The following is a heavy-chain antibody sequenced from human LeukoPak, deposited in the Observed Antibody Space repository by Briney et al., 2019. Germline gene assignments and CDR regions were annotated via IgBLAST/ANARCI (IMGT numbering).Heavy chain of an antibody. D-gene: IGHD3-16*01. CDR1: GFTFSTYG. J-gene: IGHJ4*02. Sequence: GGSLRLSCAASGFTFSTYGLHWVRQAPGKGLEWVAFIRYDGSYKYYADSVKGRFTISRDNSKNTLYLQMNSLRAEDTAVYYCAKDYEITTHLFDHWGQGTLVTVSS. CDR2: IRYDGSYK. CDR3: AKDYEITTHLFDH. V-gene: IGHV3-30*02.